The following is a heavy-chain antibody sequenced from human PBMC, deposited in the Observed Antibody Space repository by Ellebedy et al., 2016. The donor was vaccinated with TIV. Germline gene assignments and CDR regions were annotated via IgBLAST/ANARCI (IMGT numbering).Heavy chain of an antibody. CDR2: SRNKANSYST. J-gene: IGHJ6*02. D-gene: IGHD6-19*01. CDR3: ARHPSVAGPGDV. CDR1: GFTLSDHY. V-gene: IGHV3-72*01. Sequence: GESLKISCEASGFTLSDHYIDWVRQAPGKGLEWVARSRNKANSYSTEYAASVKGRFTVSRDLSKNSLYLQMNSLKTEDTAVYYCARHPSVAGPGDVWGLGTTVTVSS.